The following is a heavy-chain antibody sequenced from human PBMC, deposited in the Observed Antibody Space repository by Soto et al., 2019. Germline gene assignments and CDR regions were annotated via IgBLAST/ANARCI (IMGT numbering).Heavy chain of an antibody. CDR2: IFYRWST. J-gene: IGHJ4*02. Sequence: QVQLQESGPGLVKTSQTLSLTCTVSGGSISSGAYYWSGIRHHPGKGLAWIGYIFYRWSTYYNPSLKSRVLISIDMSKHKLSMELSSVPATDTAVYYCARVIVAVPTRSFDYWVKGTLVTVSS. D-gene: IGHD6-13*01. CDR3: ARVIVAVPTRSFDY. CDR1: GGSISSGAYY. V-gene: IGHV4-31*03.